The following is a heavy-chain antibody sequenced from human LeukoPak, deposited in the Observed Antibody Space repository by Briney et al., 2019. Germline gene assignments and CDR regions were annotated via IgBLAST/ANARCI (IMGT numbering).Heavy chain of an antibody. Sequence: SETLSLTRTVSGGSISSYYWNWMRQPPGKGLDWIGYIHYSGSTKYNPSLKSRVTISVDTSKNQFSLKLSSVTAADTAVYYCARWYSSGWAFDYWGQGTLVPVSS. CDR3: ARWYSSGWAFDY. J-gene: IGHJ4*02. CDR1: GGSISSYY. V-gene: IGHV4-59*08. D-gene: IGHD6-19*01. CDR2: IHYSGST.